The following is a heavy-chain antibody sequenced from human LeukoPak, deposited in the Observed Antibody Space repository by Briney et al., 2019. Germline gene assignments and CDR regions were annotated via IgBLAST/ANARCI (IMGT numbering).Heavy chain of an antibody. V-gene: IGHV4-34*01. Sequence: PSETLSLTCAAYGGSFSGYYWSWIRQPPGKGLEWIGEINHSGSTNYNPSLKSRVTISVGTSKNQFSLKLSSVTAADTAVYYCVSVSYDSSGYYTGFDYWGQGTLVTVSS. CDR1: GGSFSGYY. J-gene: IGHJ4*02. CDR3: VSVSYDSSGYYTGFDY. CDR2: INHSGST. D-gene: IGHD3-22*01.